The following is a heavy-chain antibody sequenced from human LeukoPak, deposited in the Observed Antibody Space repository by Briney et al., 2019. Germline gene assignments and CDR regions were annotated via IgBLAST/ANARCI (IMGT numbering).Heavy chain of an antibody. CDR2: INPSGGST. CDR3: ARESIRDSIYGDYAGIDY. Sequence: ASVKVSCKASGYTFTSYYMHWVRQAPGQGLEWMGIINPSGGSTSYAQKFQGRVTMTRDTSTSTVYMELSSLRSEDTAVYYCARESIRDSIYGDYAGIDYWGQGTLVTVSS. CDR1: GYTFTSYY. D-gene: IGHD4-17*01. J-gene: IGHJ4*02. V-gene: IGHV1-46*01.